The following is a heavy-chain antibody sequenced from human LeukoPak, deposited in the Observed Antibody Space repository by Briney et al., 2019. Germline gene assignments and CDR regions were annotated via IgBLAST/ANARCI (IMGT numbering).Heavy chain of an antibody. Sequence: GSLRLSCAASGFTFSSYSMNWVRQAPGKGLEWVSSISSSSSYIYYADSVKGRFTISRDNAKNSLYLQMNSLRAEDTAVYYCARGRYCSGGSCYLPYFDYWGQGTLVTVSS. V-gene: IGHV3-21*01. CDR1: GFTFSSYS. J-gene: IGHJ4*02. CDR2: ISSSSSYI. D-gene: IGHD2-15*01. CDR3: ARGRYCSGGSCYLPYFDY.